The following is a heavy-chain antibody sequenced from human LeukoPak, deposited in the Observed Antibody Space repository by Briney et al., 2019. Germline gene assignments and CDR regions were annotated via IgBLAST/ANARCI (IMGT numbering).Heavy chain of an antibody. CDR1: GGSISSGGYY. CDR2: IYYSGST. V-gene: IGHV4-31*03. CDR3: ARGDGDTLGCAFDI. J-gene: IGHJ3*02. Sequence: PSETLSLTCTVSGGSISSGGYYWSWIRQHPGKGLEWIGYIYYSGSTYYNPSLKSRVTISVDTSKNQFSLKLSSVTAADTAVYYCARGDGDTLGCAFDIWGQGTMVTVSS. D-gene: IGHD4-17*01.